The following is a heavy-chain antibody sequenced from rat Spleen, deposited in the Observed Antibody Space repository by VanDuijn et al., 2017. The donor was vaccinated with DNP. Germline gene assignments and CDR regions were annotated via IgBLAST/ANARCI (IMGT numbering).Heavy chain of an antibody. CDR3: AKDGTEGIPFDY. J-gene: IGHJ2*01. CDR1: GFIFSNYW. V-gene: IGHV5-31*01. CDR2: ITNTGGSS. D-gene: IGHD1-11*01. Sequence: EVQLVESGGGPVQPGRSLKLSCVASGFIFSNYWMTWIRQAPGKGLEWVASITNTGGSSYYADSVKGRFTISRDNAKNTLYLQMDSLRSEDTATYYCAKDGTEGIPFDYWGQGVMVTVSS.